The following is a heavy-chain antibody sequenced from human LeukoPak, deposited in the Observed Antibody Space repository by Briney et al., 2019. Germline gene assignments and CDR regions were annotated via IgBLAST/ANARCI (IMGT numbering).Heavy chain of an antibody. CDR3: ASRAGSSWYYFDY. J-gene: IGHJ4*02. Sequence: ASVTVSCKASGGTFSSYAISWVRQAPGQGLEWMGGIIPIFGTANYAQKFQGRVTITTDESTSTAYMELSSLRSEDTAVYYCASRAGSSWYYFDYWGQGTLVTVSS. CDR1: GGTFSSYA. CDR2: IIPIFGTA. V-gene: IGHV1-69*05. D-gene: IGHD6-13*01.